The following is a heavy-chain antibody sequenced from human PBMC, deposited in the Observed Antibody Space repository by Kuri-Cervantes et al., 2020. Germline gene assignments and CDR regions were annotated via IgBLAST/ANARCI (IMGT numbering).Heavy chain of an antibody. CDR3: ARGAGYCSSTSCYRSPQNNWNYARKYYFDY. CDR1: GESFSGYY. D-gene: IGHD2-2*01. V-gene: IGHV4-34*01. Sequence: ESLKISCAVYGESFSGYYWSWIRQPPGKGLEWVGEINHSGSTNYNPFLKSRVTISVDTSKNQFSLKLSSVTAADTAVYYCARGAGYCSSTSCYRSPQNNWNYARKYYFDYWGQGTLVTVSS. CDR2: INHSGST. J-gene: IGHJ4*02.